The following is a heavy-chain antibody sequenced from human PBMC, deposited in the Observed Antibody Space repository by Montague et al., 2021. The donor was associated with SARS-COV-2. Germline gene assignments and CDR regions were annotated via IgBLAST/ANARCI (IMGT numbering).Heavy chain of an antibody. V-gene: IGHV4-59*01. D-gene: IGHD2-8*02. Sequence: SETLSLTCTVSGDFISNYYWSWIRQPPGKGLEWIGYIYYSGSTNYNPSLKSRVTISVDTFKNQFSLKLSSVTAADTAVYYCARGGRRDIVLVVYVQWYGFDVWGQGTTVTVSS. J-gene: IGHJ6*02. CDR1: GDFISNYY. CDR2: IYYSGST. CDR3: ARGGRRDIVLVVYVQWYGFDV.